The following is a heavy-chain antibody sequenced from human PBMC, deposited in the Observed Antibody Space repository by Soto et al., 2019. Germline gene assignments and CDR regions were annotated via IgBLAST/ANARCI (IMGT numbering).Heavy chain of an antibody. CDR2: IYHSGST. D-gene: IGHD2-2*01. CDR1: GGSISSSNW. J-gene: IGHJ6*02. V-gene: IGHV4-4*02. Sequence: SETLSLTCAVSGGSISSSNWWSWVRQPPGKGLEWIGYIYHSGSTYYNPSLKSRVTISVDRSKNQFSLKLSSVTAADTAVYYCARGQGYCSSTSCHYYYYGMDVWGQGTTVTVSS. CDR3: ARGQGYCSSTSCHYYYYGMDV.